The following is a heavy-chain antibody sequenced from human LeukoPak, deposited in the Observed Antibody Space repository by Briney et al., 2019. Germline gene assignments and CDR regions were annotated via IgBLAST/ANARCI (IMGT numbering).Heavy chain of an antibody. CDR3: ARVSGSSWYRRNYYYMDV. CDR1: GGSFSGYY. CDR2: INHSGST. J-gene: IGHJ6*03. Sequence: SETLSLTCAVYGGSFSGYYWSWIRQPPGKGLEWIGEINHSGSTNYNPSLKSRVTISVDTSKNQFSLKLSSVTAADTAVYYCARVSGSSWYRRNYYYMDVWGKGTTVTVSS. V-gene: IGHV4-34*01. D-gene: IGHD6-13*01.